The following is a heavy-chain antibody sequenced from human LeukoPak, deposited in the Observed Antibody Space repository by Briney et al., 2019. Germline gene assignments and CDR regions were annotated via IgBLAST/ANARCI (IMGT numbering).Heavy chain of an antibody. CDR3: ARHWVGYDSYSFDI. D-gene: IGHD5-12*01. CDR1: GSSISSYY. CDR2: IYYSEST. J-gene: IGHJ3*02. Sequence: SETLSLTCTVSGSSISSYYWSWIRQPPGKGLEWIGYIYYSESTNYNPSLESRVTISVDTSKNQFSLKLSSVTAADTAVYYCARHWVGYDSYSFDIWGQGTMVTVSS. V-gene: IGHV4-59*08.